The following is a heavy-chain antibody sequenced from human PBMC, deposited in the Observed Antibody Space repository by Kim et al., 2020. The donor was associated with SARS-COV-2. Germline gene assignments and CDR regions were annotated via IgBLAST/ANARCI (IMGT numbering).Heavy chain of an antibody. Sequence: SETLSLTCTVSGGSISSSSYYWGWIRQPPGKGLEWIGSIYYSGSTYYNPSLKSRVTISVDTSKNQFSLKLSSVTAADTAVYYCARSDSSSWYGLDAFDIWGQGTMVTVSS. J-gene: IGHJ3*02. CDR1: GGSISSSSYY. CDR3: ARSDSSSWYGLDAFDI. CDR2: IYYSGST. V-gene: IGHV4-39*01. D-gene: IGHD6-13*01.